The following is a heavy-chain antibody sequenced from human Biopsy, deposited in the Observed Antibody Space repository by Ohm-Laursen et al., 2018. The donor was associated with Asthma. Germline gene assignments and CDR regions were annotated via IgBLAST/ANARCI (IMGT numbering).Heavy chain of an antibody. V-gene: IGHV3-30*05. CDR2: ISYDGHNQ. Sequence: SLRLSCTASGFTFRTYGMHWVRQTPGKGLEWLSSISYDGHNQHYADSVKGRFTISRDNSKNTVDLQMNSLSAEDSAVYYCARVDGVVEPATRMGGMDVWGQGTTVTVSS. D-gene: IGHD2-15*01. J-gene: IGHJ6*02. CDR3: ARVDGVVEPATRMGGMDV. CDR1: GFTFRTYG.